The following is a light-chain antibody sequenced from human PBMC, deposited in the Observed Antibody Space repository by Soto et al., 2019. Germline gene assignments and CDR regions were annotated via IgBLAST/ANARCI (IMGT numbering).Light chain of an antibody. V-gene: IGKV1-39*01. CDR3: QQSYSTPFT. Sequence: DSQMTQSPSSLSASVGDRVTITCRASQSISSYLNWYQQKPGKAPKLLIYAASSLQSGVPSRFSGSGSGTDFTHTISSLQPEDFATYYCQQSYSTPFTFGGGTKVEIK. CDR1: QSISSY. CDR2: AAS. J-gene: IGKJ4*01.